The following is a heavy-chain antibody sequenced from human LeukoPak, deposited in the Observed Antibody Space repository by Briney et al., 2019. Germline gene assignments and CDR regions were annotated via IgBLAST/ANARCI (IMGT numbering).Heavy chain of an antibody. CDR2: IYYSGST. V-gene: IGHV4-31*03. CDR1: GGSISSGGYY. D-gene: IGHD3-10*01. J-gene: IGHJ3*01. Sequence: SQTLSLTCTVSGGSISSGGYYWSWIRQHPGKGLEWIGYIYYSGSTYYNPSLKSRVTISVDTSKNQFSLKLSSVTAADTAVYYCARVLDGSGSLVLWGQGTMVTVSS. CDR3: ARVLDGSGSLVL.